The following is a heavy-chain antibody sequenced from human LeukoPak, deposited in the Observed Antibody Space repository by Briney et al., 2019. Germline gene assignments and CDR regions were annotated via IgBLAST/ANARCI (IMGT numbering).Heavy chain of an antibody. Sequence: KTSETLSLTCTVSGGSISGYYWSWIRQPPGKGLEWIGEINHSGSTNCNPSLKSRVTISVDTSKNQFSLKLSSVTAADTAVYYCARGQVGKDIVVESYYYYGMDVWGQGTTVTVSS. V-gene: IGHV4-34*01. CDR1: GGSISGYY. J-gene: IGHJ6*02. CDR2: INHSGST. CDR3: ARGQVGKDIVVESYYYYGMDV. D-gene: IGHD2-2*01.